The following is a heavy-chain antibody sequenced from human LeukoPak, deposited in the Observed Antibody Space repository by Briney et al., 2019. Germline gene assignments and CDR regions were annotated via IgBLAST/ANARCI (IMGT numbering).Heavy chain of an antibody. D-gene: IGHD3-10*01. J-gene: IGHJ5*02. CDR1: GGSISSYY. Sequence: SETLSLTCTVSGGSISSYYWSWIRQPPGKGLEWIGYIYYSGSTNYNPSLKSRVTISVDTSKSQFSLKLSSVTTADTALYYCARYASGSYYWFDPWGQGTLVTVSS. CDR2: IYYSGST. V-gene: IGHV4-59*08. CDR3: ARYASGSYYWFDP.